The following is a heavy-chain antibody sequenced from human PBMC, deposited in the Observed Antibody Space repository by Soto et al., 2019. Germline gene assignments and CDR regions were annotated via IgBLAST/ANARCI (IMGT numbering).Heavy chain of an antibody. CDR2: ITAGSGNT. CDR3: ARGLAAASA. Sequence: QVQLVQSGAEVKKPGASVKVSCTASGYTFTHYAIHWVRHAPGQRLEWLGFITAGSGNTKYSQTFQGRLTFTKDTSPSTAYMDLSSLRSQDTAIYNCARGLAAASAWGQGTRVTGSS. D-gene: IGHD6-13*01. CDR1: GYTFTHYA. V-gene: IGHV1-3*01. J-gene: IGHJ5*02.